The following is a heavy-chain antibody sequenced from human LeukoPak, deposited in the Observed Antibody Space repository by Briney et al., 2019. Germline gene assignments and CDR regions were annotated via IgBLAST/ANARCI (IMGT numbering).Heavy chain of an antibody. CDR1: GGSISSGSYY. CDR3: ARSGSSSFPFDP. V-gene: IGHV4-61*02. Sequence: PSETLSLTCTVSGGSISSGSYYWSWIRQPAGKGLEWIGRIYTSGSTNYNPSLKSRVTISVDTSKNQFSLKLSSVTAADTAVYYCARSGSSSFPFDPWGQGTLVTVSS. J-gene: IGHJ5*02. D-gene: IGHD6-13*01. CDR2: IYTSGST.